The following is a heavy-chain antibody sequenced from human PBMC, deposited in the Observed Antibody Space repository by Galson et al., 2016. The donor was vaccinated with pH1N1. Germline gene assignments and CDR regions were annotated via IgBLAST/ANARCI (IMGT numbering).Heavy chain of an antibody. CDR1: GYGFKSYW. V-gene: IGHV5-51*01. D-gene: IGHD1/OR15-1a*01. CDR2: IYPGDSDT. CDR3: ARRGINGTDF. J-gene: IGHJ4*02. Sequence: QSGAEVKKSGESLKISCKGSGYGFKSYWIAWVRQMPGKGLEWMGIIYPGDSDTRYSPSFLGQVIMSADKSISTALLQWSSLNASDTAMYYCARRGINGTDFWGQGTLVTVSS.